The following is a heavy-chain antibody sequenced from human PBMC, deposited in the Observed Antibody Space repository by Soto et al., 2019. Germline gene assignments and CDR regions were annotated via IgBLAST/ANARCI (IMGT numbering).Heavy chain of an antibody. CDR3: TKSSRAATIFDY. D-gene: IGHD2-15*01. CDR1: GFTFSSYA. CDR2: ISGSGGST. Sequence: GGSLRLSCAASGFTFSSYAMSWVRQAPGKGLEWVSAISGSGGSTYYADSVKGRFTISRDNSKNTLYLQMNSLRAEDTAVYYCTKSSRAATIFDYWGQGTLVTVSS. V-gene: IGHV3-23*01. J-gene: IGHJ4*02.